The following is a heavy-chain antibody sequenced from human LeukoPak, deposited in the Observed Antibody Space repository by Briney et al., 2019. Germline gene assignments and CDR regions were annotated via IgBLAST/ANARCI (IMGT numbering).Heavy chain of an antibody. D-gene: IGHD3-10*01. V-gene: IGHV4-31*03. CDR2: IYYSGST. J-gene: IGHJ4*02. CDR3: AREQRMVRGVITLDY. CDR1: GGSISSGGYY. Sequence: SQTLSLTCTVSGGSISSGGYYWSWIRQHPGKGLEWIRYIYYSGSTYYNPSLKSRVTISVDTSKNQFSLKLSSVTAADTAVYYCAREQRMVRGVITLDYWGQGTLVTVSS.